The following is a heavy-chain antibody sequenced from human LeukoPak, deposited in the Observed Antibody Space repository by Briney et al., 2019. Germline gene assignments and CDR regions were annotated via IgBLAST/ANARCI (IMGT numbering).Heavy chain of an antibody. J-gene: IGHJ4*02. Sequence: ASVKVSCKASGYTFTSYGISWVRQAPGQGLEWMGWISAYNGNTNYAQKLQGRVTMTTDTSTSTAYMGLRSLGSDDTAVYYCARALEMATTYYFDYWGQGTLVTVSS. CDR1: GYTFTSYG. D-gene: IGHD5-24*01. V-gene: IGHV1-18*01. CDR3: ARALEMATTYYFDY. CDR2: ISAYNGNT.